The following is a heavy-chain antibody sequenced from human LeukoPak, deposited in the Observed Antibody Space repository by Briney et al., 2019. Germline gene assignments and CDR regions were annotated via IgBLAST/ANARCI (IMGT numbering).Heavy chain of an antibody. J-gene: IGHJ6*02. Sequence: PSETLSLTCTVSGGSISSYYWSWIRQPPGKGLEWIGYIYYSGSTNYNPSLKSRVTISVDTSKNQFSLKLSSVTAADTAVYYCARDRLFCSSTCCYNGMDVWGQGTTVTVSS. CDR2: IYYSGST. CDR3: ARDRLFCSSTCCYNGMDV. V-gene: IGHV4-59*01. D-gene: IGHD2-2*02. CDR1: GGSISSYY.